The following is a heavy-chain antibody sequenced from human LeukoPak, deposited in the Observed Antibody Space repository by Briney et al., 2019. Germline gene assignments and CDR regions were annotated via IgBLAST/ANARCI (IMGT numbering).Heavy chain of an antibody. V-gene: IGHV3-21*04. CDR1: GFTFSSYS. D-gene: IGHD3-22*01. J-gene: IGHJ1*01. CDR2: ISSSSSYI. Sequence: SGGSLRLSCAASGFTFSSYSMNWVRQAPGKGLEWVSSISSSSSYIYYADSVKGRFTISRDNAKNSLYLQMNSLRAEDTALYYCAKGPSSGYYLNAEYFQHWGQGTLVTVSS. CDR3: AKGPSSGYYLNAEYFQH.